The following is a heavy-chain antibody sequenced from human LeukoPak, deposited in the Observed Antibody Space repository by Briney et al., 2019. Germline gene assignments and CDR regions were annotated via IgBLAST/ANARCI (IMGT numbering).Heavy chain of an antibody. J-gene: IGHJ4*02. CDR3: AKDPVYSSGWYDY. V-gene: IGHV3-23*01. CDR2: ISGSGGST. D-gene: IGHD6-19*01. CDR1: GFTFSSYA. Sequence: PGGSLRLSCAASGFTFSSYAMSWVRQAPGKGLERVSAISGSGGSTYYADSVKGRFTISRDNSKNTLYLQMNSLRAEDTAVYYCAKDPVYSSGWYDYWGQGTLVTVSS.